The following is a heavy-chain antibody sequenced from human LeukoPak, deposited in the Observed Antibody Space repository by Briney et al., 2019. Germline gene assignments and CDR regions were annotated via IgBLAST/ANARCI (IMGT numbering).Heavy chain of an antibody. J-gene: IGHJ4*02. Sequence: ASVKVSCKASGYTFTRYYMHWVRQAPGQGLEWMGIINPSDGVIDYAQKFQDRVTMTRDTSASTVYMELSSLRSEDTAVYYCARRGSGSYVLDYWGQGTLVTVSS. CDR2: INPSDGVI. D-gene: IGHD3-10*01. CDR3: ARRGSGSYVLDY. V-gene: IGHV1-46*01. CDR1: GYTFTRYY.